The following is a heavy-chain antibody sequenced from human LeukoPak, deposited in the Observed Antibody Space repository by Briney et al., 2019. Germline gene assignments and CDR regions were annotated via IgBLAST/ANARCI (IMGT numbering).Heavy chain of an antibody. D-gene: IGHD4-11*01. CDR1: GGSISSSNYY. J-gene: IGHJ4*02. CDR3: ARHADYKGEDY. V-gene: IGHV4-39*01. CDR2: FYYSGST. Sequence: SETLSLTCTVSGGSISSSNYYWDWIRQPPGMGLEWIGSFYYSGSTYYNPSLNSRATISVDTSNNQFSLKLSSVTAADTAVYYCARHADYKGEDYWGQGTLVTVSS.